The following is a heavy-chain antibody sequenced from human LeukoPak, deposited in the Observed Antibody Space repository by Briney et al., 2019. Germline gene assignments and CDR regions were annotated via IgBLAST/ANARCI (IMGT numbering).Heavy chain of an antibody. Sequence: GGSLRLSCAASGFTFSNYWTSWVRQAPGKGLEWVSYISSSSSYTNYADSVKGRFTISRDNAKNSLYLQMNSLRAEDTAVYYCARSGPYDILTGYFKTLFDYWGQGTLVTVSS. CDR2: ISSSSSYT. V-gene: IGHV3-11*03. CDR1: GFTFSNYW. CDR3: ARSGPYDILTGYFKTLFDY. D-gene: IGHD3-9*01. J-gene: IGHJ4*02.